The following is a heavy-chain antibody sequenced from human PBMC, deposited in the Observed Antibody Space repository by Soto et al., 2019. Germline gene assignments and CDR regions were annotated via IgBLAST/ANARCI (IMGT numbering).Heavy chain of an antibody. CDR1: GFTFSSYG. J-gene: IGHJ3*02. Sequence: QVQLVESGGGVVQPGRSLRLSCAASGFTFSSYGMHWVRQAPGKGLEWVAVIWYDGSNKYYADSVKGRFTISRDNSKNTLYLQMNCLRAEDTAVYYCARDRRGYSYGSDAFDIWGQGTMVTVSS. D-gene: IGHD5-18*01. CDR2: IWYDGSNK. V-gene: IGHV3-33*01. CDR3: ARDRRGYSYGSDAFDI.